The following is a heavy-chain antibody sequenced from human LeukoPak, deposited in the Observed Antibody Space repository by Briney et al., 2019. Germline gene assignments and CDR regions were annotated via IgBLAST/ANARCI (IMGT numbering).Heavy chain of an antibody. CDR3: ARASSNGIDY. Sequence: ASVKVSCKASGYTFTSNYVHWVRQAPGQGLEWMGINNPSGGSTNYAQNFQGRVTMTSDTSTSTVYMELSSLRSEDTAVYYCARASSNGIDYWGQGTLVTVSS. CDR2: NNPSGGST. D-gene: IGHD4-11*01. V-gene: IGHV1-46*01. CDR1: GYTFTSNY. J-gene: IGHJ4*02.